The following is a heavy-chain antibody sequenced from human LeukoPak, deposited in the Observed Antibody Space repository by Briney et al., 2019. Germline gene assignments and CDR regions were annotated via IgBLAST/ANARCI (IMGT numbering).Heavy chain of an antibody. CDR1: GYTFTGYY. J-gene: IGHJ6*03. CDR3: ARGGLPIYYYYIDV. V-gene: IGHV1-2*02. Sequence: ASVRVSCKASGYTFTGYYMHWVRQAPGQGLEWMGWINPNSGGTNYAQKFQGRVTMTRDTSINTAYMELSRLRSDDTAVYYCARGGLPIYYYYIDVWGKGTTVTVSS. CDR2: INPNSGGT. D-gene: IGHD3-16*01.